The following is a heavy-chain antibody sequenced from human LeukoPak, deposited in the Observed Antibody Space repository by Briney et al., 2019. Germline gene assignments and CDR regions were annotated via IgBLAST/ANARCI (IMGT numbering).Heavy chain of an antibody. CDR2: IQQDGSEI. D-gene: IGHD1-26*01. CDR3: ARDKVVGATYFDY. Sequence: GGSLRLSCAASGFTFSNYWMSWIRQAPGKGLEWVANIQQDGSEIYYVDSVKGRFTISRDNAKNALYLQMNSLRAEDTAVYYCARDKVVGATYFDYWGQGTLVTVSS. J-gene: IGHJ4*02. CDR1: GFTFSNYW. V-gene: IGHV3-7*01.